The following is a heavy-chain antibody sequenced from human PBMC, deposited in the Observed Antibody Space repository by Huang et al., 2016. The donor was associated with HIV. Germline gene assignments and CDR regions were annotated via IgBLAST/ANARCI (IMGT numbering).Heavy chain of an antibody. CDR2: INHSGST. Sequence: QVQLQQWGAGLLKPSETLSLTCAVYGGSFSGYYWSWIRQPPGKGLEWIGEINHSGSTNYNPSLKSRVTISVDPSKNQFSLKLSSVTAADTAVYYCARILMYYNSSGYGFDYWGQGTLVTVSS. CDR1: GGSFSGYY. CDR3: ARILMYYNSSGYGFDY. V-gene: IGHV4-34*01. D-gene: IGHD3-22*01. J-gene: IGHJ4*02.